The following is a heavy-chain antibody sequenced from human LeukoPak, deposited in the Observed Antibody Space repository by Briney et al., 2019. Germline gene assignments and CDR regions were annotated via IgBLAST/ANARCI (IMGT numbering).Heavy chain of an antibody. Sequence: GGSLRLSCAASGFTFSSYSMNWVRQAPGKGPEWVSYISSSSSTIYYADSVKGRFTISRDNAKNSLYLQMNSLRAEDTAVYYCARVGDYYDSSGYYYPFDYWGQGTLVTVSS. CDR1: GFTFSSYS. CDR3: ARVGDYYDSSGYYYPFDY. J-gene: IGHJ4*02. CDR2: ISSSSSTI. D-gene: IGHD3-22*01. V-gene: IGHV3-48*01.